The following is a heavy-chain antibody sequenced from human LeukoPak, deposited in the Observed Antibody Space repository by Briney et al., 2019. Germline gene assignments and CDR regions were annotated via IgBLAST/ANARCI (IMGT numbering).Heavy chain of an antibody. CDR2: INHSGGT. V-gene: IGHV4-34*01. CDR3: ARGSHDYGSDY. Sequence: SETLSLTCAVYGGSFSDYSWTWIRQPPGKGLEWIGEINHSGGTNHNPSLMSRVIMSVDTSKNQFSLKVSSVTAADTAVYYCARGSHDYGSDYWGQGTLVTVSS. CDR1: GGSFSDYS. J-gene: IGHJ4*02. D-gene: IGHD4-17*01.